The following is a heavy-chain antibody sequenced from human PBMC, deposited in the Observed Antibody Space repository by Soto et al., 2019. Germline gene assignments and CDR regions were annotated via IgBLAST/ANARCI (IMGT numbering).Heavy chain of an antibody. J-gene: IGHJ4*02. CDR3: ARKGSGADFDY. D-gene: IGHD7-27*01. CDR2: IKQDGSEK. V-gene: IGHV3-7*03. Sequence: GGSLRLSCAASGLTFSSYWMSWGRQAPGKGLEWVDNIKQDGSEKYYVDSVKGRFTISRATVTNSLYLQMNSLRAEDTDVYYCARKGSGADFDYWGQGTLVTVSS. CDR1: GLTFSSYW.